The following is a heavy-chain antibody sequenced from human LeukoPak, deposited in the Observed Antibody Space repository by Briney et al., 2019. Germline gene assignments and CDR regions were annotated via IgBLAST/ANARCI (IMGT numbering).Heavy chain of an antibody. CDR3: ASLATYNWTYGVYSYYHYMDV. Sequence: SETLSLTCTVSGGSISSYYWSWIRQPPGKGLEWIGYIYYSGSTNYNPSLKSRVTISIDTSKNQFSLNLRSVTAEDTAVYYCASLATYNWTYGVYSYYHYMDVWGNGTTLTVSS. CDR1: GGSISSYY. V-gene: IGHV4-59*12. D-gene: IGHD1-7*01. J-gene: IGHJ6*03. CDR2: IYYSGST.